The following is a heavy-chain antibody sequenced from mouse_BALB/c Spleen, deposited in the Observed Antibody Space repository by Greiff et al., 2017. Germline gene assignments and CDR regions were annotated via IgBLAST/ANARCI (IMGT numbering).Heavy chain of an antibody. D-gene: IGHD2-1*01. Sequence: VQLQQSGPELVKPGASVKISCKASGYSFTGYFMNWVMQSHGKSLEWIGRINPYNGDTFYNQKFKGKATLTVDKSSSTAHMELRSLASEDSAVYYCARCGNYVEYYFDYWGQGTTLTVSS. J-gene: IGHJ2*01. CDR2: INPYNGDT. CDR1: GYSFTGYF. CDR3: ARCGNYVEYYFDY. V-gene: IGHV1-20*02.